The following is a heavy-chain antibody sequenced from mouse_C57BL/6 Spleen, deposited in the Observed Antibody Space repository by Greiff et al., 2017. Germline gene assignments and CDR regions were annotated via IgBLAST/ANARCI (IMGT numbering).Heavy chain of an antibody. V-gene: IGHV1-61*01. CDR1: GYTFTSYW. Sequence: QVQLQQPGAELVRPGSSVKLSCKASGYTFTSYWMDWVKQRPGQGLEWIGNIYPSDSETHYNQKFKDKATLTVDKSSSTAYMQLSSLTSEDSAVYYCARRGRDAMDYWGQGTSGTVSS. CDR3: ARRGRDAMDY. CDR2: IYPSDSET. J-gene: IGHJ4*01.